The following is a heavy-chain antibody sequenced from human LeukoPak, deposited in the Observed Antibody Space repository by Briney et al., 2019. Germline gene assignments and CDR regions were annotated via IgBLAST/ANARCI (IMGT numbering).Heavy chain of an antibody. CDR1: GYTFTGYY. CDR3: ASSRERIAAAGRDEFDY. D-gene: IGHD6-13*01. V-gene: IGHV1-2*06. J-gene: IGHJ4*02. CDR2: INPNSGGT. Sequence: ASVEVSCKASGYTFTGYYMHWVRQAPGQGLEWMGRINPNSGGTNYAQKFQGRVTMTRDTSISTAYMELSRLRSDDTAVYYCASSRERIAAAGRDEFDYWGQGTLVTVSS.